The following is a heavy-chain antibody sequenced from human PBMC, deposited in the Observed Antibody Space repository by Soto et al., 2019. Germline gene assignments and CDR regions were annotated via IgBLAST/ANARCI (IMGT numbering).Heavy chain of an antibody. CDR1: GGTFSSDA. D-gene: IGHD3-10*01. CDR2: IIPISGTT. Sequence: QVPLVQSGAEVKKPGSSVKVSCKASGGTFSSDAIIWVRQAPGRGLEWMGGIIPISGTTNYAQKFQGRVTITADESTSTVYMGLSSLRSEDTAVYYCARDAGDMVRGVMGFFDYWGQGTLVTVSS. V-gene: IGHV1-69*01. J-gene: IGHJ4*02. CDR3: ARDAGDMVRGVMGFFDY.